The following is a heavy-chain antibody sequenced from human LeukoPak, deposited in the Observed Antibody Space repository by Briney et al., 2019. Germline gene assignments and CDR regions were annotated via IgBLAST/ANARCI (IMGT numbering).Heavy chain of an antibody. Sequence: PSETLSLTCTVSGGSISNYYWSWIRRPAGKGLEWIGRIYSSGTTIYNPSLKSRVTMSVDTSKNQFSLKLSSVTAADTAVYFCASGSSGYDPWGQGTLVTVSS. CDR1: GGSISNYY. J-gene: IGHJ5*02. D-gene: IGHD5-12*01. CDR3: ASGSSGYDP. CDR2: IYSSGTT. V-gene: IGHV4-4*07.